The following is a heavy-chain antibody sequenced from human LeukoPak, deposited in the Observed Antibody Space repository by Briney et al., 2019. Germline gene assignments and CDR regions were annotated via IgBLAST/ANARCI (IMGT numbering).Heavy chain of an antibody. V-gene: IGHV3-48*01. Sequence: GGSLRLSCAASGFTFSSNSMNWVRQAPGKGLEWISYISDSSLTIYYADSVKGRFTISRDNAKNSLYLQMNSLRAEDTAVYYCARGPQVQRSYYYDSSGYFGYWGQGTLVTVSS. CDR1: GFTFSSNS. CDR3: ARGPQVQRSYYYDSSGYFGY. D-gene: IGHD3-22*01. CDR2: ISDSSLTI. J-gene: IGHJ4*02.